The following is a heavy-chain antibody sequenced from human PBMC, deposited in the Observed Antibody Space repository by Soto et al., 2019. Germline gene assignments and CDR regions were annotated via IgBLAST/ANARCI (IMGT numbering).Heavy chain of an antibody. V-gene: IGHV3-23*01. CDR2: ISGSGGST. CDR3: AKGWGSRSAAGTTPPIVVGVDYYYYGMDV. D-gene: IGHD6-13*01. Sequence: PGGSLRLSCAASGFTFSSYAMSWVRQAPGKGLEWVSAISGSGGSTYYADSVKGRFTISRDNSKNTLYLQMNSLRAEDTAVYYCAKGWGSRSAAGTTPPIVVGVDYYYYGMDVWGQGATVTVSS. CDR1: GFTFSSYA. J-gene: IGHJ6*02.